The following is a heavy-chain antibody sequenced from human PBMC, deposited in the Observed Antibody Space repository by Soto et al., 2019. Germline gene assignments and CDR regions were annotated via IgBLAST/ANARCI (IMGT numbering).Heavy chain of an antibody. CDR1: GGTFSSYT. D-gene: IGHD2-2*01. J-gene: IGHJ4*02. Sequence: SVKVSCKASGGTFSSYTISWVRQAPGQGLEWMGRIIPILGIANYAQKFQGRVTITADKSTSTAYMELSSLRSEDTAVYYCARLGYCSSSSCYEAFDYWGQGTLVALSS. V-gene: IGHV1-69*02. CDR2: IIPILGIA. CDR3: ARLGYCSSSSCYEAFDY.